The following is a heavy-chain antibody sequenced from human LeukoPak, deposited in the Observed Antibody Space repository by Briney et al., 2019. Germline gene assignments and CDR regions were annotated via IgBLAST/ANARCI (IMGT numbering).Heavy chain of an antibody. CDR1: GGSLSSYY. J-gene: IGHJ5*02. CDR3: ASHPASDPGAFDP. V-gene: IGHV4-59*01. CDR2: ISYSGST. Sequence: SETLSLTCTVSGGSLSSYYWSWIRQPPGKGLEWIGYISYSGSTNYNPSLKSRVTISVDTSKNQFSLKLSSVTAADTAVYYCASHPASDPGAFDPWGQGTLVTVSS. D-gene: IGHD4/OR15-4a*01.